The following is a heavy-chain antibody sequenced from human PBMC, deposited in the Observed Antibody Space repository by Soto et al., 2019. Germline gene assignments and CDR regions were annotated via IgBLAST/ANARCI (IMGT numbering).Heavy chain of an antibody. D-gene: IGHD2-2*01. Sequence: PGGSLRLSCVASGFTFSNYGMHWVRQAPGKGLEWVAGIDYNEINQYYIDPVEGRFTISRDQSKNTLYLQMNSLRAEDTAVYSCARDFCPVPTCYDLWGQGVLVTVSS. CDR1: GFTFSNYG. CDR2: IDYNEINQ. V-gene: IGHV3-33*01. CDR3: ARDFCPVPTCYDL. J-gene: IGHJ1*01.